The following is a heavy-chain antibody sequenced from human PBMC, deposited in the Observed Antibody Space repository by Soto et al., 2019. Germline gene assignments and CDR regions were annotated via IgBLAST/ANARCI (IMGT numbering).Heavy chain of an antibody. J-gene: IGHJ4*01. D-gene: IGHD6-13*01. CDR1: GFTVSNHY. V-gene: IGHV3-53*02. Sequence: EVQLVETGGGLIQPGGSLRLSCEASGFTVSNHYMSWVRQAPGKGLEWVSLIYSGGSTYYADSVKGRFTISRDNSKNTLYLQMNSLSAEDTAVYYCANYSSLDYWGDGTLVTVSS. CDR3: ANYSSLDY. CDR2: IYSGGST.